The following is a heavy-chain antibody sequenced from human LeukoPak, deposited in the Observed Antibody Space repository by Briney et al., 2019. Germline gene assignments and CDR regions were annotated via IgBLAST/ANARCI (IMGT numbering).Heavy chain of an antibody. CDR1: GFTVSSNY. D-gene: IGHD4-11*01. Sequence: GGSLRLSCAASGFTVSSNYMSWVRQAPGKGLEWVSVIYSGGSTYYADSVKGRFTISRDNSKNTLYLQMNSLRAEDTAVYYCAGESLHDYSGFDYWGQGTLDTVSS. J-gene: IGHJ4*02. CDR2: IYSGGST. CDR3: AGESLHDYSGFDY. V-gene: IGHV3-66*02.